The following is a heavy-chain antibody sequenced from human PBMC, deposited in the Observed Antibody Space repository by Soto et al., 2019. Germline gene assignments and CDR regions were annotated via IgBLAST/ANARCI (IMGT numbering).Heavy chain of an antibody. Sequence: PGGSLRLSCAASGFTFSSYSMNWVRQAPGKGLEWVSSISSSSSYIYYADSVKGRFTISRDNAKNSLYLQMNSLRAEDTAVYYCARNSIFWNAFDIWGQGTMVTVSS. CDR1: GFTFSSYS. V-gene: IGHV3-21*01. J-gene: IGHJ3*02. D-gene: IGHD3-9*01. CDR2: ISSSSSYI. CDR3: ARNSIFWNAFDI.